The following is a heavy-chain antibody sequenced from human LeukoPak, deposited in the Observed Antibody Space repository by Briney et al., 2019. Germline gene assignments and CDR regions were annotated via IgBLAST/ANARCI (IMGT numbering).Heavy chain of an antibody. CDR1: GFTFRIYW. D-gene: IGHD2-8*01. V-gene: IGHV3-7*04. Sequence: PGGSLRLSCEASGFTFRIYWMSWVRQAPGKGLEWVANIKHDGSEKYYVDSVKGRFTISRDNAKNSLYLQMNSLRAEDTAVYYCARDYLYPMDVWGQGTTLTVSS. CDR2: IKHDGSEK. J-gene: IGHJ6*02. CDR3: ARDYLYPMDV.